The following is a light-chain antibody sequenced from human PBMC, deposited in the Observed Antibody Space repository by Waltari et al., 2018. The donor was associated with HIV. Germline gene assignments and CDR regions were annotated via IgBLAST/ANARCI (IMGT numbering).Light chain of an antibody. CDR2: ADT. J-gene: IGLJ2*01. V-gene: IGLV3-1*01. CDR3: QAWDSNTAV. CDR1: KLGDKY. Sequence: SYEMTQPPSVSVSPGQTARITCSGDKLGDKYASWYQQKPGQSPVLVIYADTKRPSGIPARVSGSNSGNTATLTISGTQAMDEADYYCQAWDSNTAVFGGGTKLTVL.